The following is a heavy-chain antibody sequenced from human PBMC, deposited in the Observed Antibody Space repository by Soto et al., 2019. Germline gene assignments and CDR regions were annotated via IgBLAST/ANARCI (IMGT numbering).Heavy chain of an antibody. CDR2: IDPSDSYT. V-gene: IGHV5-10-1*01. CDR1: GYSSTSYW. J-gene: IGHJ6*02. CDR3: ARPGGWDYYYGMDV. Sequence: PGEALKISCMGSGYSSTSYWISWVRQMPGKGLEWTGRIDPSDSYTHYSPSFQGHVTISADKSISTSYLQWCSLKASDTAMYYCARPGGWDYYYGMDVWGQGTTVTVSS. D-gene: IGHD2-8*02.